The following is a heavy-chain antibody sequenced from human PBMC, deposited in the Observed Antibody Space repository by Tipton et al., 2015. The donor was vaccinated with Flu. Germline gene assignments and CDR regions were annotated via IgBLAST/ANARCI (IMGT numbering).Heavy chain of an antibody. Sequence: LRLSCSVSGDSIGSRYFWGWIRQPPGKGLEWIGNIHRSGSTYQNPSLKSRVTMSVDTSKNQFSVSLTSVTAADTAVYYCARDQGFGGGMTYDYFAMDVWGQGTTVTVSS. V-gene: IGHV4-38-2*02. D-gene: IGHD3-10*01. CDR2: IHRSGST. CDR3: ARDQGFGGGMTYDYFAMDV. CDR1: GDSIGSRYF. J-gene: IGHJ6*02.